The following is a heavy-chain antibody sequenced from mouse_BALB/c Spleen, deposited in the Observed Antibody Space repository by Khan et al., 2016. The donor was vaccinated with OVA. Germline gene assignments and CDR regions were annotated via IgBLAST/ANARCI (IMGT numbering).Heavy chain of an antibody. CDR1: GYTFTDYW. D-gene: IGHD2-3*01. V-gene: IGHV1-69*01. Sequence: QVQLQQPGAELVMPGASVKMSCKASGYTFTDYWMHWVKQRPGQGLEWIGAIDISDNYTRYNPTFKGKATLTVDESSSTAYLQLSSLTSEDSAVYYCASLSVYAMDYWGQGTSVTVSS. J-gene: IGHJ4*01. CDR2: IDISDNYT. CDR3: ASLSVYAMDY.